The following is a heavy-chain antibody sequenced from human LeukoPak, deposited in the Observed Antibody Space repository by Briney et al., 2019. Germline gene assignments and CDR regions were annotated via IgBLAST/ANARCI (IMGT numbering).Heavy chain of an antibody. Sequence: ASVKVSCEASGYTFTSYGISWVRQAPGQGLEWMGWISAYNGNTNYAQKLQGRVTMTTDTSTGTAYMELRSLRSDDTAVYYCARADIAAAGNWFDPWGQGTLVTVSS. J-gene: IGHJ5*02. CDR2: ISAYNGNT. D-gene: IGHD6-13*01. CDR3: ARADIAAAGNWFDP. V-gene: IGHV1-18*01. CDR1: GYTFTSYG.